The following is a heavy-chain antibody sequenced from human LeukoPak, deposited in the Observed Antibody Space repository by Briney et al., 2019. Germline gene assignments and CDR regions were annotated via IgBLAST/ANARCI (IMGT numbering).Heavy chain of an antibody. CDR1: GYIFISYG. CDR2: ISTYNGNT. CDR3: ARDRGILTGYYAFDI. J-gene: IGHJ3*02. D-gene: IGHD3-9*01. V-gene: IGHV1-18*01. Sequence: ASVKVSCKASGYIFISYGISWVRQAPGQGLEWVGWISTYNGNTNYAQKLQGRVTMTTDTSTSTAYMELRSLRSDDTAVYYCARDRGILTGYYAFDIWGQGTMVTVSS.